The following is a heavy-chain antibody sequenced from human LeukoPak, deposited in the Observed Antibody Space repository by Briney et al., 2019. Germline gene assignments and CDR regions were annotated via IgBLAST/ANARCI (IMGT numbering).Heavy chain of an antibody. CDR1: GGSISSYY. CDR3: ARGRGSSGYYWFDP. Sequence: SETLSLTCTVSGGSISSYYWSWIRQPPGKGLEWIGYIYYSGSTNYNPSPKSRVTISVDTSKNQFSLKLSSVTAADTAVYYCARGRGSSGYYWFDPWGQGTLVTVSS. V-gene: IGHV4-59*01. CDR2: IYYSGST. D-gene: IGHD3-22*01. J-gene: IGHJ5*02.